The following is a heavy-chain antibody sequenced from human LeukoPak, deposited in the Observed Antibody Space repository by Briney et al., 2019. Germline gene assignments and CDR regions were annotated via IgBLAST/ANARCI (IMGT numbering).Heavy chain of an antibody. V-gene: IGHV3-53*04. D-gene: IGHD3-10*01. J-gene: IGHJ6*02. CDR2: IYSGGST. CDR3: ARKTGHGMDV. Sequence: HPGGSLRLSCAASGFTVSSNYMSWVRQAPGKGLEWVSVIYSGGSTYYADSVKGRFTISRHNSENTLYLQMNSLRAEDTAVYYCARKTGHGMDVWGRGTTVTVSS. CDR1: GFTVSSNY.